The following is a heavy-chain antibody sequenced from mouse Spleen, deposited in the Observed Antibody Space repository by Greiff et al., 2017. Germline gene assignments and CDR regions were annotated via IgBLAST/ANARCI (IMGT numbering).Heavy chain of an antibody. J-gene: IGHJ2*01. CDR1: GYTFTDYE. V-gene: IGHV1-15*01. CDR3: TRGGDAYGEVHYFDY. Sequence: QVQLQQSGAELVRPGASVTLSCKASGYTFTDYEMHWVKQTPVHGLEWIGAIDPETGGTAYNQKFKGKAILTADKSSSTAYMELRSLTSEDSAVYYCTRGGDAYGEVHYFDYWGQGTTLTVSS. D-gene: IGHD1-1*01. CDR2: IDPETGGT.